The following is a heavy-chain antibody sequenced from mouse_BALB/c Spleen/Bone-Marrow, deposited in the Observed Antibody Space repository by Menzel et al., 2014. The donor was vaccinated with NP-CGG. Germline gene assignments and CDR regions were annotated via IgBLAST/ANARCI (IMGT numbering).Heavy chain of an antibody. V-gene: IGHV5-17*02. CDR2: ISNGSSTI. J-gene: IGHJ4*01. D-gene: IGHD2-4*01. CDR1: GFTFSSFG. CDR3: ARKGAMITHYYAMDY. Sequence: EVKLVESGGGLVQPGGSRKLSCAASGFTFSSFGMHWVRQAPEKGLEWVAYISNGSSTIYYADTVKGRFTISRGNPKNTLFLQMTSLRSEDTAMYYCARKGAMITHYYAMDYWGQGTSVTVSS.